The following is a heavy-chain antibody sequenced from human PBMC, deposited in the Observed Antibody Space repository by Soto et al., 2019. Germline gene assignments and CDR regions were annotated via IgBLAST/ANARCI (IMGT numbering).Heavy chain of an antibody. CDR3: ARVPYRSALLFYLYY. D-gene: IGHD3-16*01. CDR2: INPNSGNT. J-gene: IGHJ4*02. Sequence: QVQLVQSGAEVKKPGASVKISCKASGYTFTYYHVQWVRQAPGQGLEWMGIINPNSGNTTYAPKFQGIVTMTRDTSTCTVYIEVTRLTSDDTALYYCARVPYRSALLFYLYYLGQGTLVTVSS. V-gene: IGHV1-46*01. CDR1: GYTFTYYH.